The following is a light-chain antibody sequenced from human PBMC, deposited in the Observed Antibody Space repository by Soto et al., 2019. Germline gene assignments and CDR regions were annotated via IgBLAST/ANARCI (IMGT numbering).Light chain of an antibody. J-gene: IGLJ2*01. CDR3: CSYAGSYPVV. Sequence: QSALTQPPSASGSPGQSVAISCTGTSSDVGGYSYVSWYQQHPGKAPKLMIYEVSKRPSGVPDRFSGSKSGNTASLTVSGLQAEDEADYYCCSYAGSYPVVFGGGTKLTVL. CDR2: EVS. V-gene: IGLV2-8*01. CDR1: SSDVGGYSY.